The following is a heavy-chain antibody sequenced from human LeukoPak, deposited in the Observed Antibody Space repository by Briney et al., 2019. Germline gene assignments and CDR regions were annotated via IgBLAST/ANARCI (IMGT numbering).Heavy chain of an antibody. CDR1: GFTFDDYA. CDR2: ISWNSGSI. Sequence: GGSLRLSCAASGFTFDDYAMHWVRQAPGKGPEWVSGISWNSGSIGYADSVKGRFTISRDNAKNSLYLQMNSLRAEDTAVYYCARERIPGSSDAFDIWGQGTMVTVSS. J-gene: IGHJ3*02. CDR3: ARERIPGSSDAFDI. V-gene: IGHV3-9*01. D-gene: IGHD1-26*01.